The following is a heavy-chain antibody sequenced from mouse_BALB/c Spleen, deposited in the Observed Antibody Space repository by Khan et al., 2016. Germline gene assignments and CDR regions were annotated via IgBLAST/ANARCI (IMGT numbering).Heavy chain of an antibody. J-gene: IGHJ4*01. CDR1: GYSITSDYA. D-gene: IGHD1-1*01. Sequence: QLEESGPGLVKPSQSLSLTCTVTGYSITSDYAWNWIRQFPGNKLEWMGYISYSGSTSYNPSLTSRIPITRDTSNNPFFLQLNSVTSEDTATYFCARSDYGSKDAMDYWGQGTSVTVSS. CDR3: ARSDYGSKDAMDY. CDR2: ISYSGST. V-gene: IGHV3-2*02.